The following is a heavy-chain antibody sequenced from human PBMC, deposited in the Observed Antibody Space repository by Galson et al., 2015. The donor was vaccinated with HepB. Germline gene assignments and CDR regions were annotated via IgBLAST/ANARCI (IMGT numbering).Heavy chain of an antibody. Sequence: QSGAEVKKPGDSLQISCKASGYSFSDYWIGWVRQMPDKSLEWMGIIYPGDYDTRYSASFQGQVTISADKSITPAYVQWSSLKASDTATYYCATLRADFWSGPEYWGQGTPVTVSS. CDR2: IYPGDYDT. CDR3: ATLRADFWSGPEY. V-gene: IGHV5-51*03. CDR1: GYSFSDYW. J-gene: IGHJ4*02. D-gene: IGHD3-3*01.